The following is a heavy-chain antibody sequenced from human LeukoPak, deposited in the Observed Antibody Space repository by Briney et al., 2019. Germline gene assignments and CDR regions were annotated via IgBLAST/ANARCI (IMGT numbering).Heavy chain of an antibody. CDR2: IRYDGSNK. J-gene: IGHJ5*02. V-gene: IGHV3-30*02. Sequence: SGGSLRLSCAASGFTFSSYGMHWVRQAPGKGLEWVAFIRYDGSNKYYADSVKGRFTISRDNSKNTLYLQMNSLRAEDTAVYYCAKGRTSLYYYDSSGSRGRNWFDPWGQGTLVTVSS. CDR1: GFTFSSYG. CDR3: AKGRTSLYYYDSSGSRGRNWFDP. D-gene: IGHD3-22*01.